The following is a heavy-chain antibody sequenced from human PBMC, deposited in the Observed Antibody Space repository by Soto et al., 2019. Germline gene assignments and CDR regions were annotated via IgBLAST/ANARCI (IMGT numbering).Heavy chain of an antibody. D-gene: IGHD5-12*01. CDR2: IYYSGST. CDR3: AGGQRMATTPY. CDR1: GGSISSGGYY. V-gene: IGHV4-31*03. J-gene: IGHJ4*02. Sequence: ASETLSLTCTVSGGSISSGGYYWSWIRQHPWKGLEWIGYIYYSGSTYYNPSLKSRVTISVDTSKNQFSLKLSSVTAADTAVYYCAGGQRMATTPYWGQGXLVTVYS.